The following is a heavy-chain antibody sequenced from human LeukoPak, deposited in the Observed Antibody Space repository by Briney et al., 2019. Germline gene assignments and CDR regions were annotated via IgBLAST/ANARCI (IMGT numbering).Heavy chain of an antibody. CDR1: GYTFTSYD. V-gene: IGHV1-8*03. Sequence: ASVKVSCKASGYTFTSYDINWVRQATGQGLEWMGWMNPNSGNTGYAQKFQGRVTITRNTSISTAYMELSSLRSEDTAVYYCARDSGITMVRGVIKGAWFDPWGQGTLVTVSS. CDR3: ARDSGITMVRGVIKGAWFDP. D-gene: IGHD3-10*01. CDR2: MNPNSGNT. J-gene: IGHJ5*02.